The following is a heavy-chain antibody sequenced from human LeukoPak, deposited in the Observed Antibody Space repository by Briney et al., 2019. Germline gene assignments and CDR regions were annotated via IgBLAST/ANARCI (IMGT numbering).Heavy chain of an antibody. J-gene: IGHJ4*02. CDR1: GYTFTGYY. D-gene: IGHD1-26*01. V-gene: IGHV1-2*02. CDR2: INPNSGGT. CDR3: AKAAYSGSYLAWYYFDY. Sequence: ASVKVSCKASGYTFTGYYMHWVRQAPGQGLEWMGWINPNSGGTNYAQKFQGRVTMTRDTSISTAYMELSRLRSDDTAVYYCAKAAYSGSYLAWYYFDYWGQGTLVTVSS.